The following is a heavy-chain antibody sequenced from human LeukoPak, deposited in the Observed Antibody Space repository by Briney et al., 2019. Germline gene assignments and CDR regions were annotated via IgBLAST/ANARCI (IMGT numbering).Heavy chain of an antibody. CDR3: ARDIWGSST. CDR2: SYDSGGT. Sequence: SQTLSLTCVVSGASISSGGYSWSWIRQPPGKGLEWIGCSYDSGGTHYHPSLKSRVTMSVDMSKNQISLNLNSVTAADTAVYYCARDIWGSSTWGPGTLVTVSS. J-gene: IGHJ5*02. V-gene: IGHV4-30-2*01. D-gene: IGHD3-16*01. CDR1: GASISSGGYS.